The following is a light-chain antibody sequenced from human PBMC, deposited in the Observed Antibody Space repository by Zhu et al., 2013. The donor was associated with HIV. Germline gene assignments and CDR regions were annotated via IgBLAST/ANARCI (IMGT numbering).Light chain of an antibody. V-gene: IGKV3-20*01. J-gene: IGKJ1*01. CDR2: DAS. CDR1: QSVSSRY. Sequence: IVLTQSPGTLSLSPGERATLSCRASQSVSSRYLAWYQQQPGQAPRLLVEDASFRATGVPDRFIGSGSGTQFTLTISSLQPDDFATYYCQQFSTSPPWTFGRGTKVEI. CDR3: QQFSTSPPWT.